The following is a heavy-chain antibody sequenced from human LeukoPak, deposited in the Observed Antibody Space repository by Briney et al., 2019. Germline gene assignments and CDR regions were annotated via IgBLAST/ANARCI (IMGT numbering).Heavy chain of an antibody. V-gene: IGHV4-4*02. Sequence: PSETLSLTCAVSGGSISSNNWWNWVRQPPGKGLEWIGEIYHSGSTNYNPSLKSRVTISVDKSKNQFSLKLSSVTAADTAVYYCARLRRKRVGRDGYNWLLATWGQGTLVTVSS. D-gene: IGHD5-24*01. J-gene: IGHJ5*02. CDR2: IYHSGST. CDR3: ARLRRKRVGRDGYNWLLAT. CDR1: GGSISSNNW.